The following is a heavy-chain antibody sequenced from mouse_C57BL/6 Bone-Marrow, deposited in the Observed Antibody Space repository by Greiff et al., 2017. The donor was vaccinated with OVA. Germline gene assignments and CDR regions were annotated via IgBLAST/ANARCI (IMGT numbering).Heavy chain of an antibody. J-gene: IGHJ2*01. CDR1: GYTFTSYW. D-gene: IGHD1-1*01. CDR3: ARTPYYGSSPDY. V-gene: IGHV1-64*01. Sequence: QVQLQQPGAELVKPGASVKLSCKASGYTFTSYWMHWVKQRPGQGLEWIGMIHPNSGSTNYNEKFKSKATLTVDKSSSTAYMQLSSLTSEDSAVYYCARTPYYGSSPDYWGQGTTLTVSS. CDR2: IHPNSGST.